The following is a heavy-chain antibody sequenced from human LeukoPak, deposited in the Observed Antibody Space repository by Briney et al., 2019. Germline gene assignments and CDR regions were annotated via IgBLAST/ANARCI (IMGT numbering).Heavy chain of an antibody. V-gene: IGHV3-23*01. CDR2: IVGSGGNT. Sequence: GGSLRLSCAASGFTFSSYAMSWVRQAPGKGLEWVSGIVGSGGNTYYADSVKGRFTVSRDNSENTLYLQMNSLRAEDTAVYYCAKDLLVQWLVGSDAFDIWGQGTMVTVSS. D-gene: IGHD6-19*01. J-gene: IGHJ3*02. CDR1: GFTFSSYA. CDR3: AKDLLVQWLVGSDAFDI.